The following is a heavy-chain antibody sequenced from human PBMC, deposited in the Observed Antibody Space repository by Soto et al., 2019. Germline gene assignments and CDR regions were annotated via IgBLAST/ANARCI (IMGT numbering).Heavy chain of an antibody. D-gene: IGHD4-17*01. CDR1: GFSLSTSGVG. J-gene: IGHJ1*01. Sequence: QITLKESGPTLVKPTQTLTLTCTFSGFSLSTSGVGVGWIRQPPGKALEWLALIYWDDDKRYSPSLKSRLTLTKDTSKNQVVLTMTNMDPVDTATYYCAHRPDYGDSQYFQHWGQGTLVTVSS. CDR2: IYWDDDK. CDR3: AHRPDYGDSQYFQH. V-gene: IGHV2-5*02.